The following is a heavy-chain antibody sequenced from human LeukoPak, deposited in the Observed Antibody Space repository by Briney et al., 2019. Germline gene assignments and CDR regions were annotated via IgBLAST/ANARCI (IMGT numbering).Heavy chain of an antibody. CDR3: ARDQRYHYYYGMDV. Sequence: PGGSLRLSCAASGFTFSSYEMNWVRQAPGKGLEWVSYISSSGSTIYYADSVKGRFTISRDNAKKSLYLQMNSLRAEDTAVYYCARDQRYHYYYGMDVWGQGTTVTVSS. V-gene: IGHV3-48*03. CDR2: ISSSGSTI. J-gene: IGHJ6*02. CDR1: GFTFSSYE.